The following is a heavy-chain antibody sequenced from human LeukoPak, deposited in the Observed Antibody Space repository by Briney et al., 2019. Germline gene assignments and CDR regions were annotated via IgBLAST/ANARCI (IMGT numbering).Heavy chain of an antibody. CDR2: INQDGSEK. CDR3: VSTMTFDY. CDR1: GFTLSNYW. J-gene: IGHJ4*02. D-gene: IGHD3-22*01. V-gene: IGHV3-7*01. Sequence: RGPLRLSCAVSGFTLSNYWMSWARQAPGKGLEWVANINQDGSEKYYVDSVKGRFTISRDNAKNSLYLQMNSLRAEDTAVYFCVSTMTFDYWGQGTLVTVSS.